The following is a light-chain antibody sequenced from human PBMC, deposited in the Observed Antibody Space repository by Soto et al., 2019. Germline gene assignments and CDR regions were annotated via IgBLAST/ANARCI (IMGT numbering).Light chain of an antibody. CDR2: GAS. CDR1: QSVSSN. J-gene: IGKJ1*01. Sequence: EIVMTQSPATLSVSPGERATLSCRASQSVSSNLAWYQQKPGQAPRLLIYGASTRATGIPARFSGSGSGTEFTLTISSLQFEYFAVYYCQQDNNWPPWTFGQGTK. V-gene: IGKV3-15*01. CDR3: QQDNNWPPWT.